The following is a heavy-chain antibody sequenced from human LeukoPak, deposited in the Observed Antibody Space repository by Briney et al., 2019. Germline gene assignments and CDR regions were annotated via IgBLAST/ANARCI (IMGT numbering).Heavy chain of an antibody. CDR1: GYTFTGYF. CDR2: INPNSGGT. Sequence: ASVKVSCKASGYTFTGYFMHWVRQAPGQGLEWMGWINPNSGGTNYAQKFQGRVTMTRDTSISTAYMELSSLRSDDTAVYYCARGAAAGTPYYFDYWGQGTLVTVSS. V-gene: IGHV1-2*02. CDR3: ARGAAAGTPYYFDY. J-gene: IGHJ4*02. D-gene: IGHD6-13*01.